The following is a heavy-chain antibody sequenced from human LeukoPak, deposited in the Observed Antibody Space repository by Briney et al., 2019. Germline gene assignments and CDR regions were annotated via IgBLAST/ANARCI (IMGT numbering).Heavy chain of an antibody. V-gene: IGHV3-33*01. CDR3: ARGNYFDY. Sequence: GRSLRLSCAASGFTFSSYGMHWVRQAPGKGLEWVAVIWYDGNNKYYADFVKGRFTISRDNAKNTLYLQMNSLRAEDTAVYYCARGNYFDYWGQGTLVTVSS. J-gene: IGHJ4*02. CDR1: GFTFSSYG. CDR2: IWYDGNNK.